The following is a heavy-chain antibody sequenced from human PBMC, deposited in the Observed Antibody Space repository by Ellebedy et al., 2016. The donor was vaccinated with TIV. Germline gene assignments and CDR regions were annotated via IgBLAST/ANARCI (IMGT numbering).Heavy chain of an antibody. CDR2: IGTAGDT. CDR3: ARLGVIAAAGASDY. V-gene: IGHV3-13*01. D-gene: IGHD6-13*01. CDR1: GFTFSSYD. Sequence: GESLKISCAASGFTFSSYDMHWVRQATGKGLEWVSAIGTAGDTYYPGSVKGRFTTSRDNAENSLYLQMNSLRAEDTAVYYCARLGVIAAAGASDYWGQGTLVIVSS. J-gene: IGHJ4*02.